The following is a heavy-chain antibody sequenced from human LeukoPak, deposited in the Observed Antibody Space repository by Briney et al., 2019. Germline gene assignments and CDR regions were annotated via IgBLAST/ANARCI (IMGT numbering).Heavy chain of an antibody. D-gene: IGHD1-1*01. CDR2: IYHSGST. CDR1: GGSISSSSYY. CDR3: ARVSPLNEFDY. J-gene: IGHJ4*02. V-gene: IGHV4-39*07. Sequence: SETLSLTCTVSGGSISSSSYYWGWIRQPPGKGLEWIGSIYHSGSTYYNPSLKSRVTISVDTSKNQFSLKLSSVTAADTAVYYCARVSPLNEFDYWGQGTLVTVSS.